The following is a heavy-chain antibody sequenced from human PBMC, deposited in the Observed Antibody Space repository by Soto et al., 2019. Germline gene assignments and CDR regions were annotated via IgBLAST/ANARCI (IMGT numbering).Heavy chain of an antibody. CDR2: ISSTTNYI. CDR1: GFTFTRYS. V-gene: IGHV3-21*06. CDR3: ARESEDLTSTFDY. Sequence: EVQLVESGGGLVKPGGSLRLSCAASGFTFTRYSMNWVRQAPGKGLEWVSSISSTTNYIYYGGSMKGRFTISRDNAKNSLSLEMNSLRAEDTAVYYCARESEDLTSTFDYWGQGTLVTVSS. J-gene: IGHJ4*02.